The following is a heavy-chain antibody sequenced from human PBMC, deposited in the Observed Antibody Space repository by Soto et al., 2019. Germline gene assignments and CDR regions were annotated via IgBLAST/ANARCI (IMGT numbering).Heavy chain of an antibody. J-gene: IGHJ6*02. Sequence: QVQLVQSGAEVKKPGASVKVSCKASGYTFTSYDINWVRQATGQGRVWMGWMNPNSGNTGYAQKFQGRVTMTRNTSISTSYMELSSLRSEDTAVYYCARGQNYGDYYYYYGIDVWGQGTAVTVSS. CDR2: MNPNSGNT. CDR3: ARGQNYGDYYYYYGIDV. V-gene: IGHV1-8*01. D-gene: IGHD4-17*01. CDR1: GYTFTSYD.